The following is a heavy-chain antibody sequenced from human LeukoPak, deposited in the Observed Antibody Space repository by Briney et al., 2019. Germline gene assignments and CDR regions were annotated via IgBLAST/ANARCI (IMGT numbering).Heavy chain of an antibody. J-gene: IGHJ6*04. Sequence: GGSLRLSCAASGFTFSKYAMSWVRQAPGKGLEWVSYISSSGSTIYYADSVKGRFTISRDNAKNSLYLQMNSLRAEDTAVYYCAELGITMIGGVWGKGTTVTISS. D-gene: IGHD3-10*02. CDR1: GFTFSKYA. CDR3: AELGITMIGGV. V-gene: IGHV3-48*03. CDR2: ISSSGSTI.